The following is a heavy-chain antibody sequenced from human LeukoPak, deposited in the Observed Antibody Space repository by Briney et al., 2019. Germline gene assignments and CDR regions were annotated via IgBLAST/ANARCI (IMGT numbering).Heavy chain of an antibody. D-gene: IGHD2-8*01. Sequence: ASVKVSCKASGYNLISYYVHWVRQAPGQGLEWMGIINPSGGSTSYAQKFQDRVTMTRDTSTSTVYMELSSLKSEDTAVYYCAREDVVLVDAVRYYSYGMDVWGQGTTVTVSS. CDR3: AREDVVLVDAVRYYSYGMDV. CDR2: INPSGGST. V-gene: IGHV1-46*01. CDR1: GYNLISYY. J-gene: IGHJ6*02.